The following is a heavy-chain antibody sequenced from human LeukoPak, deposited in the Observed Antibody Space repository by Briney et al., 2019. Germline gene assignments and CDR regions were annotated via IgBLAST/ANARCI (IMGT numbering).Heavy chain of an antibody. V-gene: IGHV3-30*01. J-gene: IGHJ5*02. CDR3: ARDGLDIVVVPAAGYNWFDP. Sequence: GGSLRLSCAASGFTFSSYAMHWVRQAPGKGLEWVAVISYDGSNKYYADSVKGRFTISRDNSKNTLYLQMNSLRAEDAAVYYCARDGLDIVVVPAAGYNWFDPWGQGTLVTVSS. CDR1: GFTFSSYA. D-gene: IGHD2-2*03. CDR2: ISYDGSNK.